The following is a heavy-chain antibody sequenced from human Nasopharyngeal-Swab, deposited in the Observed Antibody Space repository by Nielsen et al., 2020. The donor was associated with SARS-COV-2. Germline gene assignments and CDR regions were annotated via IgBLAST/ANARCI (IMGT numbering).Heavy chain of an antibody. Sequence: SCAASGFTFSSYAMHWVRQAPGKGLEWVAVISYDGSNKYYADSVKGRFTISRDNSKNTLYLQMNSLRAEDTAAYYCARGGSDLWGRGTLVTVSS. CDR3: ARGGSDL. J-gene: IGHJ2*01. CDR2: ISYDGSNK. D-gene: IGHD3-16*01. CDR1: GFTFSSYA. V-gene: IGHV3-30*04.